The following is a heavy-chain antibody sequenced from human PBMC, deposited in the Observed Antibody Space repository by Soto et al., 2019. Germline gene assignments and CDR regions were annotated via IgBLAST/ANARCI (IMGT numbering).Heavy chain of an antibody. D-gene: IGHD7-27*01. J-gene: IGHJ6*02. CDR2: IWYDGSNK. V-gene: IGHV3-33*01. CDR3: AVSGDYYYGMDV. CDR1: GFTFSSYG. Sequence: QVQLVDSGGGVVQPGRSLRLSCAASGFTFSSYGMHWVRQAPGKRLEWVAVIWYDGSNKYYADSVKGRFTISRDNSKNTLYLQMNSLRAEDTAVYYCAVSGDYYYGMDVWGQGTTVTVSS.